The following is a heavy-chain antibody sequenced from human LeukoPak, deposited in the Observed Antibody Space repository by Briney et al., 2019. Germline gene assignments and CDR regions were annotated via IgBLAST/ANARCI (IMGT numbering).Heavy chain of an antibody. CDR3: TREGRYSSSWVYYYYMDV. V-gene: IGHV3-73*01. J-gene: IGHJ6*03. Sequence: GGSLRLSCAASGFTFSGSAMHWVRQASGKGLEWVGRIRSKANRYATAYAASVKGRFTISRDDSKNTTYLQMNSLKTEDTAVYYCTREGRYSSSWVYYYYMDVWGKGTTVTVSS. CDR1: GFTFSGSA. CDR2: IRSKANRYAT. D-gene: IGHD6-13*01.